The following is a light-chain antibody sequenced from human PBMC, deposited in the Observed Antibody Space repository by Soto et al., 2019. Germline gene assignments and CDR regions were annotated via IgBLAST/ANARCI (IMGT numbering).Light chain of an antibody. J-gene: IGKJ1*01. CDR2: DAI. CDR3: QQYKNGWT. V-gene: IGKV3-15*01. CDR1: QNIHNH. Sequence: EKLMSQSPATLSVSPGERVTLSCRASQNIHNHMSWFLQKPGQTPRLLIYDAIIRAADAPARFSGSWSGTEFTLTINSLQSEDFAVYYCQQYKNGWTFGQGTKVDI.